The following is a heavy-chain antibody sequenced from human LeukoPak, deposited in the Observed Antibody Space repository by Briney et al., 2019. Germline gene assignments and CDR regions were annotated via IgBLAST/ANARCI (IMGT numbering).Heavy chain of an antibody. D-gene: IGHD4-17*01. CDR3: ARRGLRSYFDP. J-gene: IGHJ5*02. V-gene: IGHV4-38-2*02. CDR1: GYSISSGYL. CDR2: IDGSGTS. Sequence: PSETLSLTCTVSGYSISSGYLWGWIRQPPGKGLEWIGSIDGSGTSYYNPSLKSRVTISVDTSKNQFSLKLSSVTAADTAVYYCARRGLRSYFDPWGQGTLVTVSS.